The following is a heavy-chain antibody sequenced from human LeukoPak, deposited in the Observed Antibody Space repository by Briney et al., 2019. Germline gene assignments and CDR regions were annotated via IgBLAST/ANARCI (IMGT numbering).Heavy chain of an antibody. CDR1: GFTFSSYA. CDR3: ASSKSSSPGGSDY. D-gene: IGHD6-6*01. J-gene: IGHJ4*02. CDR2: ISTSGSFM. Sequence: PGGSLRLSCAASGFTFSSYAMSWVRQAPGKGLEWVSSISTSGSFMYYTDSVKGRFTISRDNAKNSLYLQMNSLRAEDTAVYYCASSKSSSPGGSDYWGQGTLVIVSS. V-gene: IGHV3-21*01.